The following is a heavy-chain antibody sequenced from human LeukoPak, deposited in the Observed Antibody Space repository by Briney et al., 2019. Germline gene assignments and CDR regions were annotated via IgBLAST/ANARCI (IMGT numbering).Heavy chain of an antibody. V-gene: IGHV1-24*01. Sequence: GASVKVSCKVSGYALTELSMHWLRQAPGKGLEWMGGFDPKDGQTIYAQMFQGRVTMTEDTSTDTGYMDLGSLRSEDTAVYYCATVHYDRSGFYTLAFDIWGQGTAVTVSS. D-gene: IGHD3-22*01. CDR3: ATVHYDRSGFYTLAFDI. CDR2: FDPKDGQT. CDR1: GYALTELS. J-gene: IGHJ3*02.